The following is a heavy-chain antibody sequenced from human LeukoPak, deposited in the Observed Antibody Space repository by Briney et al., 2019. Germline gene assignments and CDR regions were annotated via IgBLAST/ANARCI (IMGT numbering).Heavy chain of an antibody. CDR3: AKELEVSPGPDY. D-gene: IGHD3-3*01. CDR2: ISYDGSKK. Sequence: GGSLRLSCAASGFTFSSYGMHWVGQAPGKGLEWVAVISYDGSKKFYADSVKGRFTISRDNSKNTLYLQMNSLRAEDTAVYYCAKELEVSPGPDYWGQGTLVTVSS. CDR1: GFTFSSYG. V-gene: IGHV3-30*18. J-gene: IGHJ4*02.